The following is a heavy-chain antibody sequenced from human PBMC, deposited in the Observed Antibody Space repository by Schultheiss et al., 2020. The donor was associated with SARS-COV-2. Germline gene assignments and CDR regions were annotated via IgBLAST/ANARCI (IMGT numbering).Heavy chain of an antibody. CDR1: GFTFSGSA. CDR2: ISSSGSTI. Sequence: GGSLRLSFAASGFTFSGSAMHWVRQASGKGLEWVSYISSSGSTIYYADSVKGRFTISRDNSKNTLYLQMNSLRAEDTAVYYCARDSPVTDYYYYYYMDVWGKGTTVTVSS. CDR3: ARDSPVTDYYYYYYMDV. D-gene: IGHD4-17*01. V-gene: IGHV3-48*01. J-gene: IGHJ6*03.